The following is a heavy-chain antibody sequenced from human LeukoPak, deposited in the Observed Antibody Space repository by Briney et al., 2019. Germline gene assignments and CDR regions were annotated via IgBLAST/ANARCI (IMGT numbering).Heavy chain of an antibody. CDR3: ARIKTDSSGYYFGGSYQYYFDY. V-gene: IGHV4-4*07. CDR2: IYTSGST. Sequence: SETLSLTCTVSGGSISSYYWSWIRQPAGKGLEWIGRIYTSGSTDYNPSLKSRVTISVDTSKNQFSLKLSSVTAADTAVYYCARIKTDSSGYYFGGSYQYYFDYWGQGTLVTVSS. J-gene: IGHJ4*02. D-gene: IGHD3-22*01. CDR1: GGSISSYY.